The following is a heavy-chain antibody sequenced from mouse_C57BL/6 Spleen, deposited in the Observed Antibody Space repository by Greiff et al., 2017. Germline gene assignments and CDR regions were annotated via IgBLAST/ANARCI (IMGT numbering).Heavy chain of an antibody. CDR3: VRPTLYYGSSYGAMDY. CDR1: GYAFSSYW. Sequence: VQLQQSGAELVKPGASVKISCKASGYAFSSYWMNWVKQRPGKGLEWIGQIYPGDGDTNYNGKFKGKATLTADKSSSTAYMQLSSLTSEDSAVYFCVRPTLYYGSSYGAMDYWGKGTSVTVSS. V-gene: IGHV1-80*01. CDR2: IYPGDGDT. D-gene: IGHD1-1*01. J-gene: IGHJ4*01.